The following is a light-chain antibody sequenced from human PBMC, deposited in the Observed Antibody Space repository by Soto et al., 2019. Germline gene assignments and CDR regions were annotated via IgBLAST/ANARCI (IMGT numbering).Light chain of an antibody. J-gene: IGKJ1*01. CDR2: DAS. CDR3: QQFGRSPPSWT. Sequence: EIVLTQSPGTLSLSPGERATLSCRASQSVSSSYLAWYQQKPGQPPRLLIFDASSRATGIPDRFSGSGSGTYFTLTISSLEPEDFAVYYCQQFGRSPPSWTFGQGTKVEIK. V-gene: IGKV3-20*01. CDR1: QSVSSSY.